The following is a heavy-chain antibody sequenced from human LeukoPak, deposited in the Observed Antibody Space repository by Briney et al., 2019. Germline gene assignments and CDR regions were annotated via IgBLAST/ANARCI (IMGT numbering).Heavy chain of an antibody. J-gene: IGHJ4*02. CDR2: VYYSGST. V-gene: IGHV4-59*08. CDR3: ARRRDYFDY. CDR1: GGSISSYY. Sequence: KPSETLSLTCTVSGGSISSYYWSWIRQPPGKGLEWIGYVYYSGSTNYNPSLKSRVTISIDTSKSQFSLKLSSVTAADTAVYYCARRRDYFDYWGQGTLVTVSS.